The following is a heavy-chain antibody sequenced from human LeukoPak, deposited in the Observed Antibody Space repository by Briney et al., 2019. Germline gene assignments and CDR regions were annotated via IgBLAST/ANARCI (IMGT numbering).Heavy chain of an antibody. D-gene: IGHD2-2*01. CDR3: ARGKYPGAFDI. V-gene: IGHV3-7*01. CDR1: GFTISAYW. Sequence: GGSLRLSCAASGFTISAYWMSWVRQAPGKGLEWVASIGEDGSGKYYVDSVKGRFTISRDNAKNSLYLQMNSLRAEDTAVYYCARGKYPGAFDIWGQGTMVTVSS. J-gene: IGHJ3*02. CDR2: IGEDGSGK.